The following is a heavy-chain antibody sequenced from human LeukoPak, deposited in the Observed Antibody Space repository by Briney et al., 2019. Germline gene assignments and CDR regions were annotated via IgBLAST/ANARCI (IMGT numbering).Heavy chain of an antibody. D-gene: IGHD5-24*01. Sequence: KSGGSLRLSCAASGFTFSSFSMNWVRQAPGKGLEWVSSISSSSSSYIYYADSVKGRFTISRDNAKNSLYLQMNSLRAEDTAVYYCARGRRDGTRNAFDIWGQGTMVTVSS. CDR2: ISSSSSSYI. V-gene: IGHV3-21*01. J-gene: IGHJ3*02. CDR3: ARGRRDGTRNAFDI. CDR1: GFTFSSFS.